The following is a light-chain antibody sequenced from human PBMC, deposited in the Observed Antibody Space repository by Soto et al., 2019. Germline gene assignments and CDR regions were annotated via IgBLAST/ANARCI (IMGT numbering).Light chain of an antibody. CDR1: QDISNY. CDR3: QEYDNLYT. Sequence: DIQMTQSPSSLSASVGDRVTITCQASQDISNYLNWYQQKPGKAPKLLIYDASNLETGVPSRFSGSGSGTHFTFTISSLQPEDIATYYCQEYDNLYTFGPGTKVDIK. CDR2: DAS. V-gene: IGKV1-33*01. J-gene: IGKJ3*01.